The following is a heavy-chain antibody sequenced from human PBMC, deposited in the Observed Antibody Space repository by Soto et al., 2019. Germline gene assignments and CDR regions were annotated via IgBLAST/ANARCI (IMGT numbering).Heavy chain of an antibody. V-gene: IGHV4-4*02. J-gene: IGHJ4*01. CDR3: ARYSAASGTYYFDY. CDR1: GDSIIGTHW. CDR2: THHSRGT. Sequence: SETLSLTCAVSGDSIIGTHWWSWVRRPPGKGLEFIGETHHSRGTNYNPSLRSRVTMSLDKSKNQLSLILYSVTAADTGVYYCARYSAASGTYYFDYWGQGTVVTVSS. D-gene: IGHD6-13*01.